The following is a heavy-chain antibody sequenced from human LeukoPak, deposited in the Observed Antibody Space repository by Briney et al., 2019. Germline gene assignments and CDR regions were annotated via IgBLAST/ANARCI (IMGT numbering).Heavy chain of an antibody. D-gene: IGHD6-19*01. J-gene: IGHJ5*02. CDR3: AREGRDSSGWATYNWFDP. V-gene: IGHV1-18*01. CDR1: GYTFTSYG. CDR2: LSAYNGNT. Sequence: ASVKVSCRASGYTFTSYGISWVRQAPGQGLERMGWLSAYNGNTNYAQKLQGRVTMTTDTSTSTAYMELRSLRSDDTAVYYCAREGRDSSGWATYNWFDPWGQGTLVTVSS.